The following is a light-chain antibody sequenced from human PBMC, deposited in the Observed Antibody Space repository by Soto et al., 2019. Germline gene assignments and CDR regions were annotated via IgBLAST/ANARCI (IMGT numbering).Light chain of an antibody. CDR3: AAWDDSLNGPV. CDR2: SNN. Sequence: QSALTQPPSASGTPGQRVTISCSGSSSNIGSNTVNWYQQFPGTAPKLLIYSNNRRPSGVPDRFSGSKSGTSASLAISGLQSEDEADYYCAAWDDSLNGPVFGGGTKVTVL. CDR1: SSNIGSNT. J-gene: IGLJ2*01. V-gene: IGLV1-44*01.